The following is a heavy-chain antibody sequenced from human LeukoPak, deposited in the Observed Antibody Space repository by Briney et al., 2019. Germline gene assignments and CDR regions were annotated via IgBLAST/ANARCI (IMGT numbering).Heavy chain of an antibody. Sequence: PSETLSLTCAVYGGSFSGYYWSWIRQPPGKGLEWIGEINHSGSTNYNPSLKSRVTISVDTSKNQFSLKLSSVTAADTAVYYCARVRSSGWPRDYYYYYMDVWGKGTTVTVSS. D-gene: IGHD6-19*01. J-gene: IGHJ6*03. CDR1: GGSFSGYY. CDR2: INHSGST. CDR3: ARVRSSGWPRDYYYYYMDV. V-gene: IGHV4-34*01.